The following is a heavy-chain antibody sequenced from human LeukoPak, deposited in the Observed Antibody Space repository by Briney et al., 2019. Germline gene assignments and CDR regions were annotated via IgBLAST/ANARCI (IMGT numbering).Heavy chain of an antibody. V-gene: IGHV3-30*04. D-gene: IGHD3-16*02. Sequence: GTSLRLSCAASGFTFSSYAMHWVRQAPGKGLEWVAVISSDGITNKYYADSVRGRCTISRDNSKNTLYLQMDSLRAEDTAVYFCARDPRYTNSRNYFDYWGQGTLVTVSS. CDR1: GFTFSSYA. CDR3: ARDPRYTNSRNYFDY. CDR2: ISSDGITNK. J-gene: IGHJ4*02.